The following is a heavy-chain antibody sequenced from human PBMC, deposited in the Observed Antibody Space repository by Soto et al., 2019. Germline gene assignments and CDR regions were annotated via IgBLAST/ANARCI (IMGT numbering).Heavy chain of an antibody. V-gene: IGHV1-2*02. CDR3: GWFGGKCGY. CDR2: VHPDSGGT. J-gene: IGHJ4*01. D-gene: IGHD3-3*01. CDR1: GYIFTGDY. Sequence: ASGQVSCQTSGYIFTGDYIHWVRQAPGQGLEWMGWVHPDSGGTNYAQNFQGRVTMTRDTSLSTANVELGRLTCDDTAVYYCGWFGGKCGYWGHGTIVTESS.